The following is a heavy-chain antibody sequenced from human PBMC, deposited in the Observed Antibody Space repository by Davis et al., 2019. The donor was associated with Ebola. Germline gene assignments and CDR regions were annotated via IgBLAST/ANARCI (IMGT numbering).Heavy chain of an antibody. CDR3: ARGGLSMMVVPRDYYYGMDV. J-gene: IGHJ6*02. CDR2: INPNTDAT. D-gene: IGHD2-21*01. Sequence: AASVKVSCKASGYTFTGYYMHWVRQAPGQGLERMGRINPNTDATNYAQRFQGRVTMTRDTSISTAYMELSRLRSDDTAVYFCARGGLSMMVVPRDYYYGMDVWGQGTTVTVSS. CDR1: GYTFTGYY. V-gene: IGHV1-2*06.